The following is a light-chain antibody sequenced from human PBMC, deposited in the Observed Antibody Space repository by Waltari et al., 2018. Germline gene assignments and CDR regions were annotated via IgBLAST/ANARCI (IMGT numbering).Light chain of an antibody. Sequence: QSALTQPASVSGSPGQSITTSCPGTSSDVGVHNYVSWYQQHPGKAPKLMIYAVNKRPSGVADRFSGSRSGNTASLTISGLQAEDEADYYCSSYTTSNTWVFGGGTKLTVL. CDR3: SSYTTSNTWV. J-gene: IGLJ3*02. V-gene: IGLV2-14*03. CDR1: SSDVGVHNY. CDR2: AVN.